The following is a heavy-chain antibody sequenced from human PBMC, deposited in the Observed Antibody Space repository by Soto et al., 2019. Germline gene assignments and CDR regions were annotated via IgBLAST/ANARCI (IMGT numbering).Heavy chain of an antibody. CDR2: ISTSGSTV. CDR3: VRYCSTTLCNGVATRTFDY. D-gene: IGHD2-2*01. Sequence: GGALRLSCAASRFTFSTYEMNWVRQAPGKGLEWVSYISTSGSTVYYADSVKGRFTISRDNTRNSLYLQMNSLRDEDTALYYCVRYCSTTLCNGVATRTFDYWGQGTLVTVSS. J-gene: IGHJ4*02. CDR1: RFTFSTYE. V-gene: IGHV3-48*03.